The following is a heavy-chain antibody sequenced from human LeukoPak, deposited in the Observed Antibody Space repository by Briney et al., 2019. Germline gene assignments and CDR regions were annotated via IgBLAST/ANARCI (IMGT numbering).Heavy chain of an antibody. D-gene: IGHD3-16*01. CDR3: ARVVRFGGYYMDV. CDR1: GGSISSYY. V-gene: IGHV4-59*01. Sequence: TSETLSLTCTVSGGSISSYYWSWIRQPPGKGLEWIGYIYYSGSTNYNPSLKSRVTISVDTSKNQFSLKLSSVTAADTAVYYCARVVRFGGYYMDVWGKGTTVTVSS. J-gene: IGHJ6*03. CDR2: IYYSGST.